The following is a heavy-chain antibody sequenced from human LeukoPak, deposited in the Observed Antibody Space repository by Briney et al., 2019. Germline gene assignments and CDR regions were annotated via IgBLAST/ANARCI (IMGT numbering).Heavy chain of an antibody. V-gene: IGHV3-11*01. CDR1: GFTFSGYN. J-gene: IGHJ6*02. CDR2: ITNGGSTI. D-gene: IGHD3-9*01. CDR3: ARSIGLTGGGVDV. Sequence: GGSLRLSCAASGFTFSGYNMNWVRQAPGKGLEWVSYITNGGSTIHHADSVKGRFTISRDNAKKTLYLQMNSLRAEDTAVYYCARSIGLTGGGVDVWGQGTTVTVSS.